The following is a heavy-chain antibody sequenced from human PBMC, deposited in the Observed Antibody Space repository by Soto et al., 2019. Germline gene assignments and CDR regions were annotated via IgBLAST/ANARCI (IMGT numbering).Heavy chain of an antibody. V-gene: IGHV4-59*01. CDR1: GGSISSYY. CDR2: IYYSGST. J-gene: IGHJ6*02. Sequence: SETLSLTCTVSGGSISSYYWSWIRQPPGKGLEWIGYIYYSGSTNYNPSLKSRVTISVDTSKNQFSLKLSSVTAADTAVYYCARVMDFWSGYAPYYYYGMDVWGQGTTVTVSS. CDR3: ARVMDFWSGYAPYYYYGMDV. D-gene: IGHD3-3*01.